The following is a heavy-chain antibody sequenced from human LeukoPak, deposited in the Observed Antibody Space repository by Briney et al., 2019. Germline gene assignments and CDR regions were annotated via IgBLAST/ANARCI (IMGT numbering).Heavy chain of an antibody. CDR1: GFTFSRYE. CDR3: ARDSSLGGVRDY. D-gene: IGHD3-16*01. V-gene: IGHV3-48*03. Sequence: GGSLRLSCAASGFTFSRYEVNWVRQAPGKGLEWVSYISSSGSTIYYADSVKGRFTISRDNAKNSLYLQMNSLRAEDTAVYYCARDSSLGGVRDYWGQGTLVTVSS. CDR2: ISSSGSTI. J-gene: IGHJ4*02.